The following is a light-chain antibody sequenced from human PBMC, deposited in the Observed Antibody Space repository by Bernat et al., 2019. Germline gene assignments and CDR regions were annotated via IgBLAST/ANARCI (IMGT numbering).Light chain of an antibody. CDR1: QSVSTY. J-gene: IGKJ1*01. V-gene: IGKV3-11*01. Sequence: ELVLTQSPATLSLSPGERATLSCRASQSVSTYLAWYQQKPGQAPRLLIYDTSNRATGVPARFSGSGSGTDFTLTISSLEPEDFAIYYCQQRNYPPTCGQGTKVEIK. CDR2: DTS. CDR3: QQRNYPPT.